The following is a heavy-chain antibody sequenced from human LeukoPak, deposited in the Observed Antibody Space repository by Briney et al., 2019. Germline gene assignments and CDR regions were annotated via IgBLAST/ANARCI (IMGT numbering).Heavy chain of an antibody. CDR2: IYYIGSA. J-gene: IGHJ4*02. CDR3: ARHSGASPHYFDY. V-gene: IGHV4-59*08. D-gene: IGHD1-26*01. CDR1: GGSINSYY. Sequence: PSETLSLTCTVSGGSINSYYWSWIRQPPGKGLEWIGYIYYIGSAHYNPSLTSRVTISVDTSKNQLSLKLTSVTAADTAVYYCARHSGASPHYFDYWGQGTLVTVSS.